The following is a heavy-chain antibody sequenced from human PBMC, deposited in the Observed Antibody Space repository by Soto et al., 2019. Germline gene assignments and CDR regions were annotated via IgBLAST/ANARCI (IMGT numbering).Heavy chain of an antibody. D-gene: IGHD1-26*01. CDR2: ITAGGDST. CDR1: GFTFSNDA. J-gene: IGHJ3*02. CDR3: AKDGYYSWGDAFDI. V-gene: IGHV3-23*01. Sequence: EVQLLESGGGLVQPGGSLRLSCAAPGFTFSNDAMNWVRQAPGKGLEWVSGITAGGDSTYYADSVKGRFTISRDNSKNTLYLQMNSLGAEDTAICYCAKDGYYSWGDAFDIWGQGTMVTVSS.